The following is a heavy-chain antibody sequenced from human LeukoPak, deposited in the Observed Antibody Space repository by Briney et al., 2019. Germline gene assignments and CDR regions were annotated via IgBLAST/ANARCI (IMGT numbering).Heavy chain of an antibody. V-gene: IGHV1-3*01. CDR1: GYTFTSYA. J-gene: IGHJ4*02. Sequence: ASVKVFCKASGYTFTSYAMHWVRQAPGQRLEWMGWINAGNGNTKYSQKFQGRVTITRDTSASTAYMELSSLRSEDTAVYYCARGLEDLYYDSSGYRWGQGTLVTVSS. CDR3: ARGLEDLYYDSSGYR. D-gene: IGHD3-22*01. CDR2: INAGNGNT.